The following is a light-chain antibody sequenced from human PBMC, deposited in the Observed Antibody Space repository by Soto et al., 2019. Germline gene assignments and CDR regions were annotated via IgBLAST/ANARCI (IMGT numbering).Light chain of an antibody. CDR2: GAS. CDR1: QSVSSSY. Sequence: EIVLTQSPGTLSLSPGERATLSCRASQSVSSSYIAWYQQNPGQAPRRLIYGASSRATGIPDRFSGSGSGTDFTITISRLEPEDFAVYFCQQYGRSPPFTFGQGTKVEIK. CDR3: QQYGRSPPFT. V-gene: IGKV3-20*01. J-gene: IGKJ2*01.